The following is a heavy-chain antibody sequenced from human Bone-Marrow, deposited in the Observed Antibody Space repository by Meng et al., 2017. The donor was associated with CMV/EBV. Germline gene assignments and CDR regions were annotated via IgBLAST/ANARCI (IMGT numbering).Heavy chain of an antibody. CDR3: ATGPTHENFDF. V-gene: IGHV1-18*04. CDR1: GYTFTGYY. CDR2: ISPYNGDT. Sequence: ASVKVSCKTSGYTFTGYYIHWVRQDPGQGLEWMGWISPYNGDTNYAPSLQARVTLTADTSTSTAYMDLRSLRSDDTAVYYCATGPTHENFDFWGQGTLVTVSS. J-gene: IGHJ4*02. D-gene: IGHD2/OR15-2a*01.